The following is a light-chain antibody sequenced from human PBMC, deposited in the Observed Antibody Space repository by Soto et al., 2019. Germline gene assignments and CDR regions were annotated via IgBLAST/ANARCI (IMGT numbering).Light chain of an antibody. CDR2: GAS. J-gene: IGKJ3*01. Sequence: DIVLTQSPGTLSLSPGERATLSCRASQTVDSSYMTWYQQKPGQAPRLLIYGASSRATGIPDRFSGSGSGTDFTLTISRLGPEDFAVYYCQQYGGSPGITFGPGTKVDIK. V-gene: IGKV3-20*01. CDR3: QQYGGSPGIT. CDR1: QTVDSSY.